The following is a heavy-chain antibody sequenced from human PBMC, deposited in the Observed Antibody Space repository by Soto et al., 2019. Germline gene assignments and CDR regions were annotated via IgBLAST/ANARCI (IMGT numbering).Heavy chain of an antibody. V-gene: IGHV3-23*01. J-gene: IGHJ6*02. CDR3: AKRKMGLVGATRYYYGMDV. CDR2: ISGSGGST. CDR1: GFTFSSYA. D-gene: IGHD1-26*01. Sequence: EVPLLESGGGLVQPGGSPRLSCAASGFTFSSYAMSWVRQAPGKGLEWVSAISGSGGSTYYADSVKGRFTISRDNSKNTLYLQMNSLRAEDTAVYYCAKRKMGLVGATRYYYGMDVWGQGTTVTVSS.